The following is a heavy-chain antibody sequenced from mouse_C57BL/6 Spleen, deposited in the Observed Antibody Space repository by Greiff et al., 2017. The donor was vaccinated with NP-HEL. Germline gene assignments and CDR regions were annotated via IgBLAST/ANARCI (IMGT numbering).Heavy chain of an antibody. V-gene: IGHV5-17*01. J-gene: IGHJ2*01. CDR2: ISSGSSTI. D-gene: IGHD2-4*01. CDR3: ARCDYDEYYFDY. CDR1: GFTFSDYG. Sequence: EVQLQESGGGLVKPGGSLKLSCAASGFTFSDYGMHWVRQAPEKGLEWVAYISSGSSTIYYADTVKGRFTISRDNAKNTLFLQMTSLRSEDTAMYYCARCDYDEYYFDYWGQGTTLTVSS.